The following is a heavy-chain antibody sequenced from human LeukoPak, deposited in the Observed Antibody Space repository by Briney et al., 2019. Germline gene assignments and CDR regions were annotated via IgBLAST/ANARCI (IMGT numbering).Heavy chain of an antibody. CDR2: SNPNSCGT. CDR1: GYTFTGYY. J-gene: IGHJ4*02. D-gene: IGHD3-10*01. CDR3: ARVMDPGLDY. V-gene: IGHV1-2*02. Sequence: GASVKVSCKASGYTFTGYYMHGVRQAPGQGREWMGWSNPNSCGTNYAQKFQGRVTMTRDTSISTAYMELRRLRSDDTAVYYCARVMDPGLDYWGQGTLVTVSS.